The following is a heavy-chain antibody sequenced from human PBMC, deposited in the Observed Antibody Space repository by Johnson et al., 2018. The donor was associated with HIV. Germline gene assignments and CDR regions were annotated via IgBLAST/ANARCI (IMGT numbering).Heavy chain of an antibody. D-gene: IGHD6-13*01. Sequence: VQVLESGGGVVQPGRSLRLSCAASGFTSNSYAMHWVRQAPGKGLEWVSVISYDRSNKYYADSVKGRFTISRDNSKNTRYLQMNSLRAEDTAVYYCARDPQYSSSWYPPTDAFDIWGQGTMVTVSS. V-gene: IGHV3-30-3*01. CDR1: GFTSNSYA. CDR2: ISYDRSNK. CDR3: ARDPQYSSSWYPPTDAFDI. J-gene: IGHJ3*02.